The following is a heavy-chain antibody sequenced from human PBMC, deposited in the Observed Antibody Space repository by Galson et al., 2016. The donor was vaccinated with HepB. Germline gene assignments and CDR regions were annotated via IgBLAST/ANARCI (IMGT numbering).Heavy chain of an antibody. CDR1: SDPVTSGTYY. CDR3: ARDEGFYNGMDV. V-gene: IGHV4-61*01. D-gene: IGHD2-2*02. CDR2: IHDSGNT. J-gene: IGHJ6*02. Sequence: ETLSLTCTVSSDPVTSGTYYWSWVRQSPGKGLDWIGYIHDSGNTNYNPSIKSRVTISRDTSKTQFFLELTSVTAADTAVYSFARDEGFYNGMDVWGQGTTVTVTS.